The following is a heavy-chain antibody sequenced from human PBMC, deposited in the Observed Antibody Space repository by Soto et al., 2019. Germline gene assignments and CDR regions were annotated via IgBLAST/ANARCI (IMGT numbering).Heavy chain of an antibody. Sequence: GESLKISCKGSGYYFPSYWIGWVRQMPGKGLEWMGIFYPGDSDPRYSPSFQGQVTISADRSISTAYLQWSSLKPSDTAMYYCARPRYYDSSGYRAFDIWGQGTMVTVSS. CDR1: GYYFPSYW. J-gene: IGHJ3*02. D-gene: IGHD3-22*01. CDR2: FYPGDSDP. CDR3: ARPRYYDSSGYRAFDI. V-gene: IGHV5-51*01.